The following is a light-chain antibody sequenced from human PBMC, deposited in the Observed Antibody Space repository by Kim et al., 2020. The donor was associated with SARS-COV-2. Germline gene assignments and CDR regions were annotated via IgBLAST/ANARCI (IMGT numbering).Light chain of an antibody. CDR3: QPFDSSVSGWV. J-gene: IGLJ3*02. CDR1: SSNIGAHYD. Sequence: QSVLTQPPSVSGAPGQKITISCTGSSSNIGAHYDVHWYQHLPGTAPKLLIFGNTNRPSGVSDRFAASKSGTSASVAITGLQADDEADYYCQPFDSSVSGWVFGGGTQLTVL. V-gene: IGLV1-40*01. CDR2: GNT.